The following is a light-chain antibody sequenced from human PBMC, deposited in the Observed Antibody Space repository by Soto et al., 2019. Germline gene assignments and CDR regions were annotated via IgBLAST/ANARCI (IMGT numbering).Light chain of an antibody. CDR3: QQRSNGPIT. Sequence: EIVLTQSPATLSLSPGERATLSCRASQSVSSYLAWYQQKPGQAPRLLIYDASNRATGIPARFSGSGSGTDFTITISSLEPEDFAVYYCQQRSNGPITFGQGTRPEIK. V-gene: IGKV3-11*01. J-gene: IGKJ5*01. CDR1: QSVSSY. CDR2: DAS.